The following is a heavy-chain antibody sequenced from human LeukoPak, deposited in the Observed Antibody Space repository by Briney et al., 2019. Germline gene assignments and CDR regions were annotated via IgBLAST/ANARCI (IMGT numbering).Heavy chain of an antibody. D-gene: IGHD3-10*01. CDR3: ARDVGDYYGSGSNNDWFDP. J-gene: IGHJ5*02. Sequence: ASVKVSCKASGGTFSSYAISWVRQAPGQGLEWMGGIIPIFGTANYAQKFQGRVTITADKSTSTAYMELSSLRSEDTAVYYCARDVGDYYGSGSNNDWFDPWGQGTLVTVSS. V-gene: IGHV1-69*06. CDR2: IIPIFGTA. CDR1: GGTFSSYA.